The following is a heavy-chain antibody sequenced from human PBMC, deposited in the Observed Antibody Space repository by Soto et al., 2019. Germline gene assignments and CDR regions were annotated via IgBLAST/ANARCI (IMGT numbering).Heavy chain of an antibody. Sequence: EALSLTCTVSGGSMSSSSYYWGWIRQPPGKGLEWIGSIYYSGSTYYNPSLKSRVTISVDTSKNQFSLKLSSVTAADTAVYYCARHAAANYYGSGSYYHDAFDIWGQGTMVTVSS. V-gene: IGHV4-39*01. CDR2: IYYSGST. CDR3: ARHAAANYYGSGSYYHDAFDI. J-gene: IGHJ3*02. D-gene: IGHD3-10*01. CDR1: GGSMSSSSYY.